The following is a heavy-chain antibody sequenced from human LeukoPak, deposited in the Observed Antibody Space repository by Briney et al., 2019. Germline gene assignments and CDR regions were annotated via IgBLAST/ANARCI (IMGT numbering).Heavy chain of an antibody. CDR3: ARQGTSQYAFDI. CDR1: GGSINSYY. J-gene: IGHJ3*02. V-gene: IGHV4-59*08. D-gene: IGHD3-10*01. Sequence: PSETLSLTCTVSGGSINSYYWSWIRQPPGKGLGWIGYIYYRGNTNYNPSLKSRLTISVDTSKNQFSLKLSSVTAADTAVYYCARQGTSQYAFDIWGQGTMVTVSS. CDR2: IYYRGNT.